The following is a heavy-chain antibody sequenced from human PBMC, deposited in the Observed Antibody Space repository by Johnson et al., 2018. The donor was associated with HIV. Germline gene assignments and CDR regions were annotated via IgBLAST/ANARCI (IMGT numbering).Heavy chain of an antibody. V-gene: IGHV3-11*01. CDR2: ISSSGSTL. CDR3: ARGVREARSFGAFDI. CDR1: GFTFSDYC. Sequence: QVQLVESGGGLVQPGGSLRLSCAASGFTFSDYCMSWIRQTPGKGLEWVSFISSSGSTLYYADSVKGRFTISRDNAKNSLYLHMNSLRAEDTALYYCARGVREARSFGAFDIWGQGTMVTVSS. J-gene: IGHJ3*02. D-gene: IGHD3-9*01.